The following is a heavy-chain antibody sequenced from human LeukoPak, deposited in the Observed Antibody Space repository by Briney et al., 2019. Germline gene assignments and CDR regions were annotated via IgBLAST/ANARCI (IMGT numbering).Heavy chain of an antibody. Sequence: GESLKISCRGSGYSFTNYWIGWVRQLPGKGLEWMGIIYPGDSDTRYNPSFEGQVIISADKSISTAYLQWSSLKASDTAMYYCARSGTAYSSYGYWGQGTLVTVSS. J-gene: IGHJ4*02. V-gene: IGHV5-51*01. CDR3: ARSGTAYSSYGY. CDR2: IYPGDSDT. CDR1: GYSFTNYW. D-gene: IGHD6-6*01.